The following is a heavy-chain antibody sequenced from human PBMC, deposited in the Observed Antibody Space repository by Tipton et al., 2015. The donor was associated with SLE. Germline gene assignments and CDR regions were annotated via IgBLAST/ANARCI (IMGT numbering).Heavy chain of an antibody. CDR3: ARHVGVAYYYAMDV. V-gene: IGHV4-59*08. CDR2: ISYTETT. D-gene: IGHD2-15*01. CDR1: GGSISGYH. Sequence: TLSLTCTVSGGSISGYHWSWLRQPPGKGLEWIGYISYTETTKYNPSLESRVIISVDTSKNQFSLRLSSGTAADTAMYYCARHVGVAYYYAMDVWGQGTTDVISS. J-gene: IGHJ6*02.